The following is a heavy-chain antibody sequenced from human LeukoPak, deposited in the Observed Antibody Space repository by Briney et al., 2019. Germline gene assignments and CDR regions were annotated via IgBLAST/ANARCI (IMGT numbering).Heavy chain of an antibody. J-gene: IGHJ5*02. CDR1: AGSTSSYY. V-gene: IGHV4-59*08. CDR3: ARWGRWGYYGSGIRRGAQGWFDP. Sequence: SETLSLTCTVSAGSTSSYYWTWFRQPPGKGLEWIGYIYYSGVTNYNPSHTRPVTVSVDTSKNQFSLKLSSVTGADTAGYYCARWGRWGYYGSGIRRGAQGWFDPWGQGTLVTVSS. D-gene: IGHD3-10*01. CDR2: IYYSGVT.